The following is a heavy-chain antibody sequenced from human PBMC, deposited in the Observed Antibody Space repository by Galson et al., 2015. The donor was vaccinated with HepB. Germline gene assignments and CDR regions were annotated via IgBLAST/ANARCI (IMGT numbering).Heavy chain of an antibody. Sequence: SLRLSCAASGFTFSSYAMSWVRQAPGKGLEWVSAISGSGGSTYYADSVKGRFTISRDNSKNTLYLQMNSLRAEDTAVYYCAKGKPYCSGDCYPRYFDYWGQGTLVTVSS. D-gene: IGHD2-21*01. CDR2: ISGSGGST. CDR3: AKGKPYCSGDCYPRYFDY. CDR1: GFTFSSYA. V-gene: IGHV3-23*01. J-gene: IGHJ4*02.